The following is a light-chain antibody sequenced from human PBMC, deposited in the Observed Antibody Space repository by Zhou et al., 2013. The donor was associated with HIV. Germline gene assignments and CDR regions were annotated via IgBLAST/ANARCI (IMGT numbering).Light chain of an antibody. Sequence: EIVLTQSPGTLSLPPGERATLSCRASQSVRSSYLAWYQQKPGQAPRLLIYGASNRATGIPDRFSGSGSGTDFTLTISRLEPEDFAVYYCQQYASSRTFGQGTKVEIK. V-gene: IGKV3-20*01. CDR2: GAS. CDR3: QQYASSRT. J-gene: IGKJ1*01. CDR1: QSVRSSY.